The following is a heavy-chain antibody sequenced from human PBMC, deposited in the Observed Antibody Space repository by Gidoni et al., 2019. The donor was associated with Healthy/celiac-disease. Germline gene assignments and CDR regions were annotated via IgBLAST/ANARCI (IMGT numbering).Heavy chain of an antibody. CDR3: AKDDYGGNSGPSMNFQH. CDR2: ISYDGSNK. V-gene: IGHV3-30*18. D-gene: IGHD4-17*01. CDR1: GFPFSSYG. J-gene: IGHJ1*01. Sequence: QVQLVESGGGVVQPGRSLRLSCAASGFPFSSYGMHWVRQAPGKGLEWVAVISYDGSNKYYADSVKGRFTISRDNSKNTLYLQMNSLRAEDTAVYYCAKDDYGGNSGPSMNFQHWGQGTLVTVSS.